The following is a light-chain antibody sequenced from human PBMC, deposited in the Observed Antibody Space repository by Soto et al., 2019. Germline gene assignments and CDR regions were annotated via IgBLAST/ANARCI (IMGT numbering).Light chain of an antibody. J-gene: IGKJ2*01. CDR1: QNLLHSYGKTY. CDR2: EVS. Sequence: DIVMTQPPLSLSVTPGQPASISCKYSQNLLHSYGKTYLYWYLQKTGQPPQLLIYEVSNRFSGVPERFSGCGSGTDFQLKISRVEAEDVGVYYCMQSTKLPYTFGQGTKLEIK. CDR3: MQSTKLPYT. V-gene: IGKV2D-29*01.